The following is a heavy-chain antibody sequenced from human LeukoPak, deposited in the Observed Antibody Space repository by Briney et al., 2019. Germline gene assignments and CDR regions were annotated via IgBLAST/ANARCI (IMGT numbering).Heavy chain of an antibody. D-gene: IGHD4-23*01. J-gene: IGHJ3*02. CDR2: MNPNSGNT. V-gene: IGHV1-8*03. Sequence: ASVKVSCKASGYTFTTYEIHWVRQAPGQGLEWMGWMNPNSGNTGYAQKFQGRVTITRNNSISTVYMELSSLRSEDTAVYYCARRLGLRWDLQAFDIWGQGTMVTVPS. CDR1: GYTFTTYE. CDR3: ARRLGLRWDLQAFDI.